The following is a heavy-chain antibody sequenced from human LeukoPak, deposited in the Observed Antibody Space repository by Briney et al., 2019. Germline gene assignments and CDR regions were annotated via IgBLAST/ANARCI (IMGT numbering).Heavy chain of an antibody. CDR2: INPNSGGT. D-gene: IGHD3-9*01. V-gene: IGHV1-2*02. CDR1: GYTFTGYY. CDR3: ARGFNYDILTGYYKPEGWFDP. J-gene: IGHJ5*02. Sequence: ASVKVSCKASGYTFTGYYMHWVRQAPGQGLEWMGWINPNSGGTNYAQEFQGRVTMTRDTSISTAYMELSRLRSDDTAVYYCARGFNYDILTGYYKPEGWFDPWGQGTLVTVSS.